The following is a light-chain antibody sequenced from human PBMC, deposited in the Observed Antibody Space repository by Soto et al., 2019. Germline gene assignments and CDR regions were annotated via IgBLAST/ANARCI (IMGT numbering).Light chain of an antibody. CDR3: AAWDDSLNGPV. CDR1: SSNIGSNT. J-gene: IGLJ2*01. Sequence: QSVLTQPPSASGTLGQRVTISCSGSSSNIGSNTVNWYQQLPGTAPKLLIYSNNQRPSGVPDRFPGSKSGTSASLAISGLQSEDEADYYCAAWDDSLNGPVFGGGTKLTVL. CDR2: SNN. V-gene: IGLV1-44*01.